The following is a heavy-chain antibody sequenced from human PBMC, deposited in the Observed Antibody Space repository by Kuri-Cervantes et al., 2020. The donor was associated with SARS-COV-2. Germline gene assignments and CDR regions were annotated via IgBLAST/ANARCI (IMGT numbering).Heavy chain of an antibody. CDR1: GFTFSNAW. CDR3: TTGEPMTTVKDV. CDR2: IKSKTDGGTT. D-gene: IGHD4-17*01. J-gene: IGHJ6*04. Sequence: GESLKISCAASGFTFSNAWMSWVRQAPGKGLEWVGRIKSKTDGGTTDYAAPVKGRFTISRDDSKNTLYLQMNSLKTEDKAVYYCTTGEPMTTVKDVWGKGTTVTVSS. V-gene: IGHV3-15*01.